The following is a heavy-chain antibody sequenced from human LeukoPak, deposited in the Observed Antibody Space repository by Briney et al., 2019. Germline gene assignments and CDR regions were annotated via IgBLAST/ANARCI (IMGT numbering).Heavy chain of an antibody. CDR3: ARDSYCSGGSCYSRGLDY. Sequence: GGSLRLSCEASGFTFSDYYMNWVRQAPGKGLEWVSSISSSSSYIYYADSVKGRFTISRDNAKNSLYLQMNSLRAEDTAVYYCARDSYCSGGSCYSRGLDYWGQGTLVTVSS. D-gene: IGHD2-15*01. CDR2: ISSSSSYI. J-gene: IGHJ4*02. CDR1: GFTFSDYY. V-gene: IGHV3-21*01.